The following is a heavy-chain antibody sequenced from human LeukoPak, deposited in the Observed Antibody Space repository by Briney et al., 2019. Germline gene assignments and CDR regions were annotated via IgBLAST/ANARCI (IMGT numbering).Heavy chain of an antibody. CDR1: GGSMNGYY. J-gene: IGHJ3*01. V-gene: IGHV4-59*08. Sequence: PSETLSLTCTVSGGSMNGYYWSWIRQSPGKGLEWIGYIYYSGSTSYNPSLQSRVTISVDTSKNQFSLKLTSVTAADTAVYYCGRLQQQQLSVWGQGTMVTVSS. CDR3: GRLQQQQLSV. CDR2: IYYSGST. D-gene: IGHD6-13*01.